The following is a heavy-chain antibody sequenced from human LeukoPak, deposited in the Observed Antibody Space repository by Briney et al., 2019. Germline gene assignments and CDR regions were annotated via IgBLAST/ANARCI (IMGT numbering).Heavy chain of an antibody. Sequence: PGGSLRLSCAASGFTFSSYWMSWVRQAPGKGLEWVANIKQDGSEKYYVDSVKGRFTISRDNAKNSLYLQMNSLRAEDTAVYYCARDWAGQTEGGDYWGQGTLVTVSS. D-gene: IGHD3/OR15-3a*01. J-gene: IGHJ4*02. CDR2: IKQDGSEK. V-gene: IGHV3-7*03. CDR1: GFTFSSYW. CDR3: ARDWAGQTEGGDY.